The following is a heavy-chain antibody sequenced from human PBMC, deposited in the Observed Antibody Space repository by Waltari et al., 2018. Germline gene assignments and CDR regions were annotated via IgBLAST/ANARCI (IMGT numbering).Heavy chain of an antibody. D-gene: IGHD4-17*01. CDR2: IKPDGTET. Sequence: QLVESGGGLVQPGGSLRLSCEVSGFTVGSYWMSWVRQTPGKGLEWVANIKPDGTETYYVDSVKGRFTISRDNAKNSLFLQMNSLRAEHTAVYYCARDDGVRTVDYWGQGTLVTVSS. CDR3: ARDDGVRTVDY. J-gene: IGHJ4*02. CDR1: GFTVGSYW. V-gene: IGHV3-7*01.